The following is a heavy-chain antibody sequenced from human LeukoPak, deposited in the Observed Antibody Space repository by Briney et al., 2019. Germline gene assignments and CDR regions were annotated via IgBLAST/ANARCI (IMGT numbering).Heavy chain of an antibody. CDR1: GGSISSGGYY. D-gene: IGHD2-2*01. V-gene: IGHV4-30-2*01. Sequence: SQTLSLTCAVSGGSISSGGYYWSWLRQPPGKGLEWIGYIYYSGSTYYNPSLKSRVTISVDTSKNQFSLTLSSVTAADTAVYFGARIRNDCCSTSCYEGAFDYWGQGTLVTVSS. CDR2: IYYSGST. J-gene: IGHJ4*02. CDR3: ARIRNDCCSTSCYEGAFDY.